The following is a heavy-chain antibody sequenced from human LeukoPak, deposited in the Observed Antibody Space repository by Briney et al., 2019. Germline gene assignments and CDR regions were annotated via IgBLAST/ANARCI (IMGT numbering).Heavy chain of an antibody. D-gene: IGHD6-19*01. CDR2: IFYSGST. CDR3: ARVGYTSGWSSFDY. CDR1: GGSISSSSYY. V-gene: IGHV4-39*07. Sequence: PSETLSLTCTVSGGSISSSSYYWGWIRQPPGKGLEWIGSIFYSGSTYYNPSLKSRVAISVDTSKNQFSLKLSSVTAADTAVYYCARVGYTSGWSSFDYWGQGTLVAVSS. J-gene: IGHJ4*02.